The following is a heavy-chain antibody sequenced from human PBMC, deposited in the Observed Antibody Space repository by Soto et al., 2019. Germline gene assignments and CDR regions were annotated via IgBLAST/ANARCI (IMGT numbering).Heavy chain of an antibody. D-gene: IGHD3-3*02. J-gene: IGHJ6*02. CDR3: ARDRQYYHFWGGYENEGPYGMDV. CDR2: IYHSGST. V-gene: IGHV4-4*02. Sequence: SETLSLTCAVSGGSISSSNWWSWVRQPPGKGLEWIGEIYHSGSTNYNPSLKSRVTILVDTSKNQFSLILYSVTAADTAVYYCARDRQYYHFWGGYENEGPYGMDVWGQGTTVTVSS. CDR1: GGSISSSNW.